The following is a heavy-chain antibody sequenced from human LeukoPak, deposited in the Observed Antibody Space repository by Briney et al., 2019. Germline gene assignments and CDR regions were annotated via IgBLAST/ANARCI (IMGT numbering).Heavy chain of an antibody. V-gene: IGHV4-4*07. D-gene: IGHD3-10*01. CDR2: IYTSGST. CDR1: GGSISSYY. Sequence: SETLSLTCTVSGGSISSYYWSWIRQPAGKGLEWIGRIYTSGSTNYNPSLKSRVTMSVDTSKNQFSPKLSSVTAADTAVYYCAREAGDMVRGVIMYYYYYGMDVWGQGTTVTVSS. J-gene: IGHJ6*02. CDR3: AREAGDMVRGVIMYYYYYGMDV.